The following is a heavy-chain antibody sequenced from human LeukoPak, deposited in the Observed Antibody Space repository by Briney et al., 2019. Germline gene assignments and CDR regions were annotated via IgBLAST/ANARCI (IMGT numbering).Heavy chain of an antibody. V-gene: IGHV3-7*03. CDR3: AGIDAD. CDR1: GFIFSDSA. J-gene: IGHJ4*02. CDR2: INLGGTNK. Sequence: PGGSLRLSCAASGFIFSDSAVHWVRQASGKGLEWVATINLGGTNKYYVDAVKGRFSISRDDATSSLHLQMNSLRVEDTAVYYCAGIDADWGQGTLVTVSS. D-gene: IGHD3-9*01.